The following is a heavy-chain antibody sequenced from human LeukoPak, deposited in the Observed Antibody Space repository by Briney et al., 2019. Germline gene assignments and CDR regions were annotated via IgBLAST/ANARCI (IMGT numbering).Heavy chain of an antibody. V-gene: IGHV3-21*01. CDR3: ARDGRSSGWYGGDWYFDL. J-gene: IGHJ2*01. D-gene: IGHD6-19*01. Sequence: GRSLRLSCAASGFTFSSYSMNWVRQAPGKGLEWVSSISSSSSYIYYADSVKGRFTISRDNAKNSLYLQMNSLRAEDTAVYYCARDGRSSGWYGGDWYFDLWGRGTLVTVSS. CDR1: GFTFSSYS. CDR2: ISSSSSYI.